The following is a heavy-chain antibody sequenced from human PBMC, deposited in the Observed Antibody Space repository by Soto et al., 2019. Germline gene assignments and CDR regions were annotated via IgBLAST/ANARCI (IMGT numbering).Heavy chain of an antibody. D-gene: IGHD3-10*01. CDR3: AKFGGSGTYFYFDF. CDR2: ISGSGGRT. Sequence: PGGSLRLSCAASGFPFINFAMNWVRQPPGKGLEWVSSISGSGGRTWYADSVRGRFTISRDNSKNTLYLQMNSLRAEDTAVYYCAKFGGSGTYFYFDFWGQGALVTVSS. V-gene: IGHV3-23*01. J-gene: IGHJ4*02. CDR1: GFPFINFA.